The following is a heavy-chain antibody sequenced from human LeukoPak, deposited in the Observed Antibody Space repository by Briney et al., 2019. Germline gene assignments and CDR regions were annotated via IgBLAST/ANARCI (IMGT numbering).Heavy chain of an antibody. Sequence: SETLSLTCTVSGGSISSYYWSWIRQPPGKGLEWIGSIYYSGSTNYNPSLKSRVTISVDTSKNQFSLKLSSVTAADTAVYYCARAKYSSGWYDYWGQGTLVTVSS. V-gene: IGHV4-59*01. CDR1: GGSISSYY. J-gene: IGHJ4*02. D-gene: IGHD6-19*01. CDR2: IYYSGST. CDR3: ARAKYSSGWYDY.